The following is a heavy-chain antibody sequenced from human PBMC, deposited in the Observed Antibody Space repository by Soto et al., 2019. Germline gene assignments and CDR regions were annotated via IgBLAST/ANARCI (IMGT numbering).Heavy chain of an antibody. CDR1: GFTFSSYS. Sequence: EVQLVESGGGLVQPGGSLRLSCAASGFTFSSYSMHWVRQAPGKGLEWVAYISSSSSTIYYADSVKGRFTISRDNAKNSLYLQMSSLRDADTSVYYCARDLPYSYGWWDAVDIWGQGTMVTVSS. V-gene: IGHV3-48*02. J-gene: IGHJ3*02. CDR3: ARDLPYSYGWWDAVDI. D-gene: IGHD5-18*01. CDR2: ISSSSSTI.